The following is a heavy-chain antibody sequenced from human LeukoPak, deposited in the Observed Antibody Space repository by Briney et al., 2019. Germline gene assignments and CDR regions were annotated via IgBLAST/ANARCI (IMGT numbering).Heavy chain of an antibody. CDR1: GFTFSSYA. D-gene: IGHD2-2*01. CDR2: ISGSGGST. Sequence: PGGSLRLSCAASGFTFSSYAMSWVRQAPGKGLEWASAISGSGGSTYYADSVKGRFTISRDNSKNTLYLQMNSLRAEDTAVYYCAKARSGSSASCYNYWGQGTLVTVSS. V-gene: IGHV3-23*01. J-gene: IGHJ4*02. CDR3: AKARSGSSASCYNY.